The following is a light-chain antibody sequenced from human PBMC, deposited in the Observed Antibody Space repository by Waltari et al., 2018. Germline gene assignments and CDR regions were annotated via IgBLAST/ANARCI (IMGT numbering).Light chain of an antibody. CDR2: GAS. CDR1: QSVNSVY. V-gene: IGKV3-20*01. Sequence: EIVLTQSPGTLSLSQGDRATLPCRASQSVNSVYLSWYQQKPGQPPSLLIYGASRRATGIPDRFSGSGSGTDFTLTISRLEPEDFAVYYCQQFGSSMYTFGQGTKLEIK. J-gene: IGKJ2*01. CDR3: QQFGSSMYT.